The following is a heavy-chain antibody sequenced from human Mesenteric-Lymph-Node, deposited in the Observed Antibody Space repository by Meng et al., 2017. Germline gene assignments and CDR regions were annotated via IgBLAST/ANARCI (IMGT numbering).Heavy chain of an antibody. CDR3: AKDPFVRYYFDY. CDR2: ISSGTSYI. J-gene: IGHJ4*02. V-gene: IGHV3-21*04. Sequence: GESLKISCAASGFTFRSYTMNWVRQAPGKGLEWVSSISSGTSYIYYADSVKDRFTISRDNSKNTLYLQMNSLRAEDTAVYYCAKDPFVRYYFDYWGQGTLVTVSS. CDR1: GFTFRSYT. D-gene: IGHD3-10*01.